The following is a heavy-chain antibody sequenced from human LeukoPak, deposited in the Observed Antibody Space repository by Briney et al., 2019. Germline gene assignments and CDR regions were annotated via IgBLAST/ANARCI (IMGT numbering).Heavy chain of an antibody. D-gene: IGHD3-3*01. V-gene: IGHV1-69*13. CDR3: ARWAAPRESGGDFWSGPFDY. Sequence: SVKVSCKNSGGTFSRHAFSWVRQAPGQGPEWMGGITPMFGTPKNAQKFQGRVTLSADESATTVYMELTNLRLEDTAVYYCARWAAPRESGGDFWSGPFDYWGQGTLVTVSS. J-gene: IGHJ4*02. CDR2: ITPMFGTP. CDR1: GGTFSRHA.